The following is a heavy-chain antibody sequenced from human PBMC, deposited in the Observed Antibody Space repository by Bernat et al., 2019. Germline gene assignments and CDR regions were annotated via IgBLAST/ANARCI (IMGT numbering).Heavy chain of an antibody. V-gene: IGHV1-2*04. CDR2: INPNSVDS. J-gene: IGHJ6*04. CDR3: ARGPRQQLEPTQYHLSSMDV. D-gene: IGHD6-13*01. Sequence: QVQLVQSETEVTKPGASVKVSCKASGYTFINYYIYWVRQAPGRGLEWMGWINPNSVDSKYAQQFQGWVTMTTDTSISTTYMELTSLKSDDTAVYYCARGPRQQLEPTQYHLSSMDVWGTGTTVRVSS. CDR1: GYTFINYY.